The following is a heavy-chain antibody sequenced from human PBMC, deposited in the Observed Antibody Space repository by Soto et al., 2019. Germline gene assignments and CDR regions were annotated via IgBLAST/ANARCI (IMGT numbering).Heavy chain of an antibody. CDR3: ARGGGLYSSGLIDY. J-gene: IGHJ4*02. D-gene: IGHD6-19*01. CDR2: IYSGGST. Sequence: EVQLVESGGGLIQPGGSLRLSCAASGFTVSSNYMSWVRQAPGKGLEWVSVIYSGGSTYYADSVKGRFTISRDNSKNPLYLQMNSLRAEDTAVYYCARGGGLYSSGLIDYWGQGTLVTVSS. V-gene: IGHV3-53*01. CDR1: GFTVSSNY.